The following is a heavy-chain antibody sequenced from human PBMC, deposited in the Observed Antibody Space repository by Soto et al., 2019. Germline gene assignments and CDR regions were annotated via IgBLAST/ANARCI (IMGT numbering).Heavy chain of an antibody. Sequence: RASVKVSCKASGYTFTSYGISWVRQAPGQGLEWMGWISAYNGNTNYAQKLQGRVTMTTDTSTSTAYMELRSLRSDDTAVYYCARVLEQQLVLGWFDPWGQGTLVTVSS. D-gene: IGHD6-13*01. J-gene: IGHJ5*02. CDR3: ARVLEQQLVLGWFDP. V-gene: IGHV1-18*04. CDR2: ISAYNGNT. CDR1: GYTFTSYG.